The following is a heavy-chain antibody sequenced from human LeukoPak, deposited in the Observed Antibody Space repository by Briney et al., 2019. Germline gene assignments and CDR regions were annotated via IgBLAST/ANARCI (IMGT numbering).Heavy chain of an antibody. J-gene: IGHJ4*02. CDR3: AKLYYDFWSGYPDY. Sequence: GGSLRLSCAASGFTFSSYAMSWVRQAPGKGLEWVSAISGSGGSTYYADSVKGRFTISRDSSKNTLYLQMNSLRAEDTAVYYCAKLYYDFWSGYPDYWGQGTLVTVSS. V-gene: IGHV3-23*01. D-gene: IGHD3-3*01. CDR2: ISGSGGST. CDR1: GFTFSSYA.